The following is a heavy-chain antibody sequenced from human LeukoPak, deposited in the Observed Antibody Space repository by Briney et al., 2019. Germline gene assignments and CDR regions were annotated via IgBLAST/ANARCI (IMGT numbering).Heavy chain of an antibody. J-gene: IGHJ4*02. V-gene: IGHV1-18*01. CDR1: GGTFSSYA. D-gene: IGHD3-3*01. CDR3: ARDRRRVVGITVFGVVDY. Sequence: ASVKVSCKASGGTFSSYAISWVRQAPGQGLEWMGWISAYTGNTNYAQKLQDRVTMTTDTSTSTAYMELRSLRSDDTAVYFCARDRRRVVGITVFGVVDYWGQGTLVTVSS. CDR2: ISAYTGNT.